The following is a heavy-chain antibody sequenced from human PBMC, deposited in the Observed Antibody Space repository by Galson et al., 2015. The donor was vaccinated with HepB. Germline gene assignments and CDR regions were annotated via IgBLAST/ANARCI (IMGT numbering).Heavy chain of an antibody. J-gene: IGHJ3*02. CDR2: ISYDGSNK. CDR3: AKPPSITMIPLPGAFDI. D-gene: IGHD3-22*01. Sequence: SLRLSCAASGFTFSSYGMHWVRQAPGKGLEWVAVISYDGSNKYYADSVKGRFTISRDNSKNTLYLQMNSLRAEDTAVYYCAKPPSITMIPLPGAFDIWGQGTMVTVSS. CDR1: GFTFSSYG. V-gene: IGHV3-30*18.